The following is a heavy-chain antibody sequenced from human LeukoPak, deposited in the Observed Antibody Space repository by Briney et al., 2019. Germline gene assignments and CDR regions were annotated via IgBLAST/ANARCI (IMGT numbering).Heavy chain of an antibody. Sequence: GGSLRLSCAASGFTFSSYWMSWVRQAPGKGLEWVANIKQDGSEKYYVDSVKGRFTISRDNAKNSLYLQMNSLRAEGTAVYYCARDRGFGEIDYWGQGTLVTVSS. CDR1: GFTFSSYW. D-gene: IGHD3-10*01. V-gene: IGHV3-7*01. CDR2: IKQDGSEK. CDR3: ARDRGFGEIDY. J-gene: IGHJ4*02.